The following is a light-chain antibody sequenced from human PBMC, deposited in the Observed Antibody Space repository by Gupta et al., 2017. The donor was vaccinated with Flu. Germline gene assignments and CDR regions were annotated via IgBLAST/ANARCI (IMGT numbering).Light chain of an antibody. Sequence: PSSLSTSVGDRVAITCRASQSISTYLIWYHQKPGKAPKLLIFRASSLQGGVPSRFSGSGSGTDFTLTISSLQPEDFGTYYCQQTDSSPWTFGQGTKVEIK. CDR2: RAS. J-gene: IGKJ1*01. V-gene: IGKV1-39*01. CDR3: QQTDSSPWT. CDR1: QSISTY.